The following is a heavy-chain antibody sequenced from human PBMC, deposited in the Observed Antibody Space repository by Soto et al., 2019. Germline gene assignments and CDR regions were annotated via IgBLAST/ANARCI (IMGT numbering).Heavy chain of an antibody. V-gene: IGHV1-69*13. CDR3: ASPVSSSSGLQVP. D-gene: IGHD6-6*01. CDR2: IIPIFGTA. CDR1: GGTFSSYA. Sequence: SVKVSCKASGGTFSSYAISWVRQAPGQGLEWMGGIIPIFGTANYAQKFQGRVTITADESTSTAYMELSSLRSEDTAVYYCASPVSSSSGLQVPWGQGTLVTVSS. J-gene: IGHJ5*02.